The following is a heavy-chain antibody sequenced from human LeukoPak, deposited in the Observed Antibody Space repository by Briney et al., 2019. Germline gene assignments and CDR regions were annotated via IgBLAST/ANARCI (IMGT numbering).Heavy chain of an antibody. CDR3: ARDGIVGATLYAFDI. V-gene: IGHV4-59*01. CDR2: IYYSGST. CDR1: GGSFSGYY. J-gene: IGHJ3*02. Sequence: SETLSLTCAVYGGSFSGYYWSWIRQPPGKGLEWIGYIYYSGSTNYNPSLKSRVTISVDTSKNQFSLKLSSVTAADTAVYYCARDGIVGATLYAFDIWGQGTMVTVSS. D-gene: IGHD1-26*01.